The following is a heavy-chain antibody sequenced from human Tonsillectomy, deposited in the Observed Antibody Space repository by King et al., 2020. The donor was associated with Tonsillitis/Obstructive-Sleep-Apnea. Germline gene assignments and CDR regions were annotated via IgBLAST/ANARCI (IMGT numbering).Heavy chain of an antibody. V-gene: IGHV3-48*03. CDR3: ARDVLMLYDHGDGAYYGMDV. CDR1: GFTFSNYE. J-gene: IGHJ6*02. D-gene: IGHD2-8*01. Sequence: VQLVQSGGGLVQPGGSLRLSCAASGFTFSNYEMNWVRQATGKGLEWVSYISSGGITIYYTDSVKGRFTISRDNAKKSLYLQMNNLRAEDTAVYYCARDVLMLYDHGDGAYYGMDVWGQGTTVTVSS. CDR2: ISSGGITI.